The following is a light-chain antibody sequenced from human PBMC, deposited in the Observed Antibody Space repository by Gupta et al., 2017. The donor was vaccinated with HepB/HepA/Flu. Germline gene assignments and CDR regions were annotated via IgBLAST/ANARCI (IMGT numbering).Light chain of an antibody. CDR3: QQYGSSPKT. Sequence: EIVLTPSPGTLSLSPGEIATLSCRASQSVSSSYLAWYQQKPGQAPRLLISGASSRATGIADRFSGSGSGTDFTLTISRLEPEDSAVYYCQQYGSSPKTFGQGTKVEIK. J-gene: IGKJ1*01. CDR1: QSVSSSY. CDR2: GAS. V-gene: IGKV3-20*01.